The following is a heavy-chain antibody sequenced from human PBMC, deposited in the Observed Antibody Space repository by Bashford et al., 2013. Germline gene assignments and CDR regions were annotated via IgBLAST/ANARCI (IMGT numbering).Heavy chain of an antibody. D-gene: IGHD1-20*01. Sequence: GGSLRLSCAASGFTFSSYWMSWVRQAPGKGLEWVANIKQDGSEKYYVDSVKGRFTISRDNAKNSLYLQMNSLRAEDTAVYYCARGITGTTRPLDYWGQGTPGHRLL. CDR1: GFTFSSYW. J-gene: IGHJ4*02. CDR2: IKQDGSEK. CDR3: ARGITGTTRPLDY. V-gene: IGHV3-7*01.